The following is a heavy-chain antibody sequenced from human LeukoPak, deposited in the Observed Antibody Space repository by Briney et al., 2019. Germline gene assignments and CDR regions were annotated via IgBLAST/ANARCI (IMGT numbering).Heavy chain of an antibody. CDR2: IKSKTDGGTT. CDR1: GFTFSNAW. V-gene: IGHV3-15*01. J-gene: IGHJ4*02. CDR3: TTGVPENYGDYKPYFDY. Sequence: GGPLRLSCAASGFTFSNAWMSWVRQAPGKGLEWVGRIKSKTDGGTTDYAAPVKGRFTISRDDSKNTLYLQMNSLKTEDTAVYYCTTGVPENYGDYKPYFDYWGQGTLVTVSS. D-gene: IGHD4-17*01.